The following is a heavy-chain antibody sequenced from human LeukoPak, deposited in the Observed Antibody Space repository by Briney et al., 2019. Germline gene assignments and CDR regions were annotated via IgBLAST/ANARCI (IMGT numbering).Heavy chain of an antibody. CDR2: IYYSGST. CDR1: GGSISSSSYY. CDR3: ARFGGYYDHSAY. V-gene: IGHV4-39*01. Sequence: KPSETLSLTCTVSGGSISSSSYYWGWIRQPPGKGLEWIGSIYYSGSTYYNPSLKSRVTISVDTSKNQFSLKLSSVTAADTAVYYCARFGGYYDHSAYWGQGTLVTVSS. J-gene: IGHJ4*02. D-gene: IGHD3-22*01.